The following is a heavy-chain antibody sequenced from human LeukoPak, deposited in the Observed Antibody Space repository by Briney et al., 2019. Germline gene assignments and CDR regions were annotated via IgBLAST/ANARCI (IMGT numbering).Heavy chain of an antibody. Sequence: GGSLRLSCAASGFTFDDYAMRCVRQAPGKGLEWVSGISWNSGSIGYADSVKGRFTISRDNAKNSLYLQMNSLRAEDTALYYCAKGKDYYGPIDYWGQGTLVTVSS. J-gene: IGHJ4*02. V-gene: IGHV3-9*01. D-gene: IGHD3-10*01. CDR2: ISWNSGSI. CDR1: GFTFDDYA. CDR3: AKGKDYYGPIDY.